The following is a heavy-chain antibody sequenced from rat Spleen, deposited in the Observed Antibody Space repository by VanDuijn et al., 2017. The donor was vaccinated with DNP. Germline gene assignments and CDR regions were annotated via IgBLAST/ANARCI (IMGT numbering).Heavy chain of an antibody. V-gene: IGHV5-34*01. CDR3: ASQAGNSYWYFDF. Sequence: EVQLVESGGGLVQPGRSLKLSCLASGFTFSNYGMNWIRQAPGKGLEWVASISGSSSYIDYADTVKGRFTISRENAKNTLYLEMTSLRSEDTALYYCASQAGNSYWYFDFWGPGTMVTVSS. J-gene: IGHJ1*01. CDR2: ISGSSSYI. D-gene: IGHD5-1*01. CDR1: GFTFSNYG.